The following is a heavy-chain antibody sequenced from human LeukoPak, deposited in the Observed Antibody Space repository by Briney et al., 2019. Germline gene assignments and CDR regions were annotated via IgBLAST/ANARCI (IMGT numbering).Heavy chain of an antibody. J-gene: IGHJ5*02. CDR1: GGSFSSYY. CDR3: AGGEGINWFDP. Sequence: SETLSLTCAVYGGSFSSYYWSWIRQPPGKGLEWIGEINHSGSTNYNPSLKSRVTISVDTSKNQFSLKLSSVTAADTAVYYCAGGEGINWFDPWGQGTLVTVSS. CDR2: INHSGST. D-gene: IGHD3-10*01. V-gene: IGHV4-34*01.